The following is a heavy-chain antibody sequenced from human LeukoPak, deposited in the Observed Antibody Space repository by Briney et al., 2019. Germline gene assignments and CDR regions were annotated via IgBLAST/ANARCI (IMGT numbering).Heavy chain of an antibody. CDR1: GGSISSGDYY. CDR2: IYHSGST. Sequence: PSETLSLTYTVSGGSISSGDYYWSWIRQPPGKGLEWIGYIYHSGSTYYNPSLKSRVTISVDRSKNQFSLKLSSVTAADTAVYYCARGSRAEYSYGPSFDYWGQGTLVTVSS. CDR3: ARGSRAEYSYGPSFDY. J-gene: IGHJ4*02. D-gene: IGHD5-18*01. V-gene: IGHV4-30-2*01.